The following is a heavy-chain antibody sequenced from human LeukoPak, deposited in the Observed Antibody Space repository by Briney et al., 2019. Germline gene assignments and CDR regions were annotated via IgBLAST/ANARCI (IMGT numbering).Heavy chain of an antibody. CDR1: GYTFTGYY. V-gene: IGHV1-2*02. CDR2: INPNRGGT. CDR3: ARSGLYYYDSSGYYNNWFDP. Sequence: ASVKVSCKASGYTFTGYYLHWVRQAPGQGLEGMGWINPNRGGTNYAQKFQGRVTMTRDTSISAAYMELSRLRSDDTAVYYCARSGLYYYDSSGYYNNWFDPWGQGTLPTVSS. J-gene: IGHJ5*02. D-gene: IGHD3-22*01.